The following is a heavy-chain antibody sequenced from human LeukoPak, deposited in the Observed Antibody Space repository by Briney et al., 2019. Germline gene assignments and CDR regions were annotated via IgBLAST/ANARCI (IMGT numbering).Heavy chain of an antibody. CDR3: ARERDGYNWAYDAFDI. V-gene: IGHV4-61*02. Sequence: PSETLSLTCTVSGGSISSGSYYWSWIRQPAGKGLEWIGRIYTSGSTNYNPSLKSRVTIPVDTSKNQFSLKLSSVTAADTAVYYCARERDGYNWAYDAFDIWGQGTMVTVSS. D-gene: IGHD5-24*01. J-gene: IGHJ3*02. CDR1: GGSISSGSYY. CDR2: IYTSGST.